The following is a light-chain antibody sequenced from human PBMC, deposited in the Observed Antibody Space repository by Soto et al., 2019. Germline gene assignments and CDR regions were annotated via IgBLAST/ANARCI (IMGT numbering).Light chain of an antibody. Sequence: DIQMTQSPSSLSASVGDRVTITCRASKSTSSYLNWYQQKPGKAPKHLIDTASSLQRAVQSRFSGSGSGTDFNLAISSLQPEDFATYDCQEGYRTPCTFGQGTKVEIK. V-gene: IGKV1-39*01. CDR1: KSTSSY. CDR2: TAS. J-gene: IGKJ1*01. CDR3: QEGYRTPCT.